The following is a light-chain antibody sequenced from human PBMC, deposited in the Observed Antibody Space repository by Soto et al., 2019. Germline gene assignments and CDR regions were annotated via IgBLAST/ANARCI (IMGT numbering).Light chain of an antibody. J-gene: IGLJ2*01. CDR2: LNSDGSH. CDR1: SGHSSFA. Sequence: QLVLTQSPSASASLGASVKVTCTLSSGHSSFAIAWHQQQPEKGPRYLMTLNSDGSHRKGDGIPDRFSGSSSGAERYLTISSLQSEDEGDYYCQTWGNGIRVFGGGTKLTVL. V-gene: IGLV4-69*01. CDR3: QTWGNGIRV.